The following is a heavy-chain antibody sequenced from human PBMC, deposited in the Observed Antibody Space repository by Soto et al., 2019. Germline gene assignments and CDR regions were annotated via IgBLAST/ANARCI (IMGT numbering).Heavy chain of an antibody. V-gene: IGHV3-53*01. CDR1: GFTVSSNY. CDR2: IYSGGST. Sequence: GSLRVSCASCGFTVSSNYMIWVRQAPGKGLEWVSVIYSGGSTYYADSVKGRFTISRDNSKNTLYLQMNSLRAEDTAVYYCARDGHYGMDVWGQGTTVTVSS. J-gene: IGHJ6*02. CDR3: ARDGHYGMDV.